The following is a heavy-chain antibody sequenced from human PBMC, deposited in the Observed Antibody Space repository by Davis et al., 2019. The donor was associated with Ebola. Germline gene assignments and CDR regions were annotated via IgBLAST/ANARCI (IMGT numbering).Heavy chain of an antibody. D-gene: IGHD3-10*01. CDR2: FYYSGST. V-gene: IGHV4-39*07. J-gene: IGHJ4*02. CDR1: GGSISSSSYY. Sequence: SETLSLTCTVSGGSISSSSYYWGWIRQPPGKGLEWMGSFYYSGSTYYNPSLKSRVTISVDKSKNQFSLKLSSVTAADTAVYYCARAYGSGSYYKFYFDYWGQGTLVTVSS. CDR3: ARAYGSGSYYKFYFDY.